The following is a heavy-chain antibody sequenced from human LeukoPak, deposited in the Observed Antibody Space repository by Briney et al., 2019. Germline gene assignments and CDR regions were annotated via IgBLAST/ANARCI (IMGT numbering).Heavy chain of an antibody. CDR1: GGSFSGYY. D-gene: IGHD3-3*01. V-gene: IGHV4-34*01. J-gene: IGHJ4*02. CDR3: ARGARITIFGVVPKKIFDY. CDR2: INHSGST. Sequence: SETLSLTCAVYGGSFSGYYWSWIRQPPGKGLEWIGEINHSGSTNYNPPLKSRVTISVDTSKNQFSLKLSSVTAADTAVYYCARGARITIFGVVPKKIFDYWGQGTLVTVSS.